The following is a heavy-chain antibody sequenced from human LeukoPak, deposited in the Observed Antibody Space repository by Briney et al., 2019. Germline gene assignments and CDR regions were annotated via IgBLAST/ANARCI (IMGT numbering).Heavy chain of an antibody. J-gene: IGHJ3*02. V-gene: IGHV3-33*01. Sequence: GRSLRLSCAASGFTFSSYGMRWVRQAPGKGLEWVAVIWYDGSNKYYADSVKGRFTISRDNSKNTLYLQMNSLRAEDTAVYYCAREGEYCSSTSCYGAFDIWGQGTMVTVSS. CDR1: GFTFSSYG. CDR2: IWYDGSNK. CDR3: AREGEYCSSTSCYGAFDI. D-gene: IGHD2-2*01.